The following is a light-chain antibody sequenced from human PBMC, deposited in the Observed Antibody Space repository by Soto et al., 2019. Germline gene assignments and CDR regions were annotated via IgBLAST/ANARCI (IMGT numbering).Light chain of an antibody. J-gene: IGLJ2*01. CDR1: SSNIGSNI. V-gene: IGLV1-44*01. CDR3: AAWDDRLTDVR. CDR2: NNN. Sequence: QSVLTQPASVSGTPGQRVTISCSGGSSNIGSNILSWYQLLPGTAPKLLISNNNQRPSGVPDRFSGSKSGTSASLAISGLQSEDEADYYCAAWDDRLTDVRFGGGTKLTVL.